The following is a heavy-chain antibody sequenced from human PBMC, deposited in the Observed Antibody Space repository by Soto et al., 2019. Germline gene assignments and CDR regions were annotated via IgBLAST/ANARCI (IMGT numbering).Heavy chain of an antibody. J-gene: IGHJ1*01. D-gene: IGHD4-17*01. Sequence: ASVKVSCKASGYTFTSYYMHRVRQAPGQGLEWMGIINPSGGSTSYAQKFQGRVTMTRDTSTSTVYMELSSLRSEDTAVYYYASSLDYPVSRGYFQHWGQGTLVTVSS. CDR1: GYTFTSYY. V-gene: IGHV1-46*03. CDR2: INPSGGST. CDR3: ASSLDYPVSRGYFQH.